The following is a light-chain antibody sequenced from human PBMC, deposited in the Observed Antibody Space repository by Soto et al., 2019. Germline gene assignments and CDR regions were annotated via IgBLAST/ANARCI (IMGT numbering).Light chain of an antibody. CDR3: QHYYNWPQYT. Sequence: PGERATLPCRTNQNIDNKLAWYQQKPGQTPRLLIFAASTRATGIPARFSGSGSGTEFTLTISSLQSDDFAVYYCQHYYNWPQYTFGQGTKLEIE. V-gene: IGKV3-15*01. CDR2: AAS. J-gene: IGKJ2*01. CDR1: QNIDNK.